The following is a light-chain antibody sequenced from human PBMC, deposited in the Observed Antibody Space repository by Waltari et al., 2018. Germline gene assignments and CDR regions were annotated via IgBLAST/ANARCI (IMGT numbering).Light chain of an antibody. J-gene: IGLJ2*01. Sequence: SYELTQTPSVSVSPGQTASITCSGHNLGDQYVCWYQQKPGQSPVLVIYQDTKRPSGIPERCSGSNSGNTATLTISGTQAMDEDDYYCQAWDTTVVFGGGTKLTVL. CDR1: NLGDQY. V-gene: IGLV3-1*01. CDR3: QAWDTTVV. CDR2: QDT.